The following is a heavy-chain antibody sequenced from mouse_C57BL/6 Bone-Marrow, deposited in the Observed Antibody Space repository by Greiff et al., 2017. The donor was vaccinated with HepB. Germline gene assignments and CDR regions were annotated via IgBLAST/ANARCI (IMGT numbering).Heavy chain of an antibody. CDR1: GFTFSSYA. D-gene: IGHD2-4*01. CDR3: ARGDYDSPFAY. J-gene: IGHJ3*01. Sequence: EVKLQESGGGLVKPGGSLKLSCAASGFTFSSYAMSWVRQTPEKRLEWVATISDGGSYTYYPDNVKGRFTISRDNAKNNLYLQMSHLKSEDTAMYYCARGDYDSPFAYRGQGTLVTVSA. CDR2: ISDGGSYT. V-gene: IGHV5-4*03.